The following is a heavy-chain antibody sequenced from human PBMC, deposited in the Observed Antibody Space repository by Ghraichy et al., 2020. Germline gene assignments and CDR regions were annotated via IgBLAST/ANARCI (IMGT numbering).Heavy chain of an antibody. D-gene: IGHD1-26*01. V-gene: IGHV1-8*01. J-gene: IGHJ6*02. CDR1: GYTFSSYD. Sequence: ASVKVSCKASGYTFSSYDVNWVRQATGQGLEWMGWMNPDSGNTGYAQKFQGRVTMTTNTSISTAYMDLSSLRSEDTAVYYCARGTDVGGMDVWGQGTTVTVS. CDR3: ARGTDVGGMDV. CDR2: MNPDSGNT.